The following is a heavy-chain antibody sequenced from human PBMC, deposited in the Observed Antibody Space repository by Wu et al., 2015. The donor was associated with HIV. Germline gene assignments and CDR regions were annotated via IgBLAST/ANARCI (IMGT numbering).Heavy chain of an antibody. D-gene: IGHD3-10*01. Sequence: QVQLVQSGAEVKKPGASVKVSCKASGYTFTGYYMHWVRQAPGQGLEWMGWINPNSGGTNYAQKFQGRVTMTRDTSISTAYMELSRLRSDDTAVYYCARVGTMVRGVISGWFDPWGQGTLVTVSS. J-gene: IGHJ5*02. V-gene: IGHV1-2*02. CDR3: ARVGTMVRGVISGWFDP. CDR2: INPNSGGT. CDR1: GYTFTGYY.